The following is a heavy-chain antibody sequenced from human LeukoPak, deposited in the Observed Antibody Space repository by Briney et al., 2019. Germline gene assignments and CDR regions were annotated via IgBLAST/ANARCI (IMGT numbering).Heavy chain of an antibody. CDR2: ISGSGPST. V-gene: IGHV3-23*01. CDR1: RFTFNNYA. D-gene: IGHD3-22*01. Sequence: PGGSLTLSCVAPRFTFNNYAMSWVRQAPGKGLEWVSSISGSGPSTDYTDAVKGRFIISRDKSKNTLHLQMNSLRAEDTALYYCARLPTFYYDSSGYHYDYWGQGTLVTVSS. CDR3: ARLPTFYYDSSGYHYDY. J-gene: IGHJ4*02.